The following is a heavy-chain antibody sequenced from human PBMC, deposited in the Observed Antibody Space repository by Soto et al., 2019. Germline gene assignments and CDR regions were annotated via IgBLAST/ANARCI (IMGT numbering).Heavy chain of an antibody. D-gene: IGHD4-17*01. CDR2: MSERSGPP. CDR3: AKDQDNTDYYWIFDL. V-gene: IGHV3-23*01. J-gene: IGHJ2*01. CDR1: GFNFRKFA. Sequence: SLRLSCAASGFNFRKFAMSWVRQAPGKGLEWVSGMSERSGPPLYADSVKGRFTISRDNSKSTLYLEMNNLRPEDTAVYYCAKDQDNTDYYWIFDLWGRGTPVTVSS.